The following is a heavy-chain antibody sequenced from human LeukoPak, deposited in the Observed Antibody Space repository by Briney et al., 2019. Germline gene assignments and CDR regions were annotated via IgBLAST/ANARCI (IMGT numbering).Heavy chain of an antibody. J-gene: IGHJ4*02. CDR1: GFTFSSYW. V-gene: IGHV3-7*03. D-gene: IGHD2/OR15-2a*01. CDR2: IKQDGSDK. CDR3: ARDRDYSTSPFDY. Sequence: PGGSLRLSCEVSGFTFSSYWMNWVRQAPGKGLEWVANIKQDGSDKYYVDSVRGRFTISRDNAKNSLYLQMNSLRVEDTAIYYCARDRDYSTSPFDYWGQGTLVTVSS.